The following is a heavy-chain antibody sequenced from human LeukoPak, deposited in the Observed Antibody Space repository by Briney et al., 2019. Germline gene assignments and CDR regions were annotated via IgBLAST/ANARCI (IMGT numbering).Heavy chain of an antibody. CDR1: GFTFSSYW. J-gene: IGHJ4*02. Sequence: GGSLRLSCAASGFTFSSYWMSWVRQAPGKGLEWVANIKQDGSEKYYVDFVKGRFTISRDNAKNSLYLQMNSLRAEDTAVYYCAREYSSSWYPKSDYWGQGTLVTVSS. V-gene: IGHV3-7*01. CDR2: IKQDGSEK. D-gene: IGHD6-13*01. CDR3: AREYSSSWYPKSDY.